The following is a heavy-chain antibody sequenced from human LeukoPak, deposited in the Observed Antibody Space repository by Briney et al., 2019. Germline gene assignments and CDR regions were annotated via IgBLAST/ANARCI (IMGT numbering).Heavy chain of an antibody. CDR2: IYSGGST. D-gene: IGHD3-10*01. CDR1: GFTVSSNY. V-gene: IGHV3-53*01. Sequence: PGGSLRLSCVASGFTVSSNYMSXVXXAPGXXLXXVXVIYSGGSTYYADSVKGRFTISRDNSKNTLYLQMNSLRAEDTAVYYCASGSGSYRTPYYYMDVWGTGTTVTVSS. J-gene: IGHJ6*03. CDR3: ASGSGSYRTPYYYMDV.